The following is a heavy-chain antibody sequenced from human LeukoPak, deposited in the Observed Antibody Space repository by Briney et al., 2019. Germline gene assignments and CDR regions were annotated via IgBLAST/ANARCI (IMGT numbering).Heavy chain of an antibody. J-gene: IGHJ5*02. CDR1: GFTFSSYA. Sequence: PGGSLRLSCAASGFTFSSYAMSWVRQAPGKGLEWVSGISSTGGSTYHADSVKGRFTISRDNSKNTLYLQMNSLTAEDTAVYYCARGYSSLDPWGQGTLVTVSS. CDR2: ISSTGGST. D-gene: IGHD6-19*01. V-gene: IGHV3-23*01. CDR3: ARGYSSLDP.